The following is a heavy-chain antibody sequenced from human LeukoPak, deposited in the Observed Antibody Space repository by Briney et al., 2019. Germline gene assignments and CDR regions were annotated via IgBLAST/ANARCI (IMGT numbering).Heavy chain of an antibody. CDR1: GYSFTSYA. CDR3: ARTAAGTWGDFDY. J-gene: IGHJ4*02. D-gene: IGHD6-13*01. V-gene: IGHV1-3*01. CDR2: INAGNGNT. Sequence: ASVTVSCKASGYSFTSYAMHWVRQAPGQRLELMGWINAGNGNTKYSQKFQGRVTITRDTSASTAYMELSSLRSEDTAVYYCARTAAGTWGDFDYWGQGTLVTVSS.